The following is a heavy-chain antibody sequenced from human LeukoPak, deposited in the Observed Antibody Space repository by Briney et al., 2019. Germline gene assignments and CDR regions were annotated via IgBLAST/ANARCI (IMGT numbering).Heavy chain of an antibody. J-gene: IGHJ4*02. CDR1: GFTFSTYA. CDR3: AKDELWLGESQYYFDY. D-gene: IGHD3-10*01. V-gene: IGHV3-23*01. Sequence: GGSLRLSCAASGFTFSTYAMSWVRQAPGKGLEWVSSISGNGGSTYYADSVKGRFTISRDNSNTTLHLHLHSLRADDTAVYYCAKDELWLGESQYYFDYWGQGTLVTVSS. CDR2: ISGNGGST.